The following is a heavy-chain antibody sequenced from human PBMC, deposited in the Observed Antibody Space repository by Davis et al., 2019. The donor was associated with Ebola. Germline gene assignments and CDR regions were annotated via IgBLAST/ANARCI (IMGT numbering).Heavy chain of an antibody. CDR3: ARGWLRTGLDI. D-gene: IGHD5-12*01. CDR1: GDSVSSSGAA. CDR2: TYYTSKWYN. V-gene: IGHV6-1*01. J-gene: IGHJ3*02. Sequence: HSQTLSLTCAISGDSVSSSGAAWIWIRQSPSRGLEWLGRTYYTSKWYNHYAASVKSRTTINADTSKNQFSLQLNSVTPEDTAVYYCARGWLRTGLDIWGQGTMVIVSS.